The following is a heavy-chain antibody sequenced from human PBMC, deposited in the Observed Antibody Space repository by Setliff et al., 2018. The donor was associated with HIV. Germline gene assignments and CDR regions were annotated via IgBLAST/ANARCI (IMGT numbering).Heavy chain of an antibody. CDR1: GYSFTGYY. V-gene: IGHV1-2*02. J-gene: IGHJ4*02. Sequence: GASVKVSCKASGYSFTGYYMHWVRQAPGQGPEWMGWMNVNSDYREYVQKFQGRVTMTRDTSITTAYMELTRLTSDDTAVYYCARGSSWYAPFDYWGQGTLVTVSS. CDR3: ARGSSWYAPFDY. CDR2: MNVNSDYR. D-gene: IGHD6-13*01.